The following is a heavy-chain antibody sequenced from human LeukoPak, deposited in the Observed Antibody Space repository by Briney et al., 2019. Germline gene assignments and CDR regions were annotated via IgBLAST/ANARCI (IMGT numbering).Heavy chain of an antibody. Sequence: APVKVSCKASGGTFSSYAISWVRQAPGQGLEWMGGIIPISGTANYAQKFRGRVTITADKSTSTAYMELSSLRSEDTAVYYCARSLITMVRGVIISAIDYWGQGTLVTVSS. J-gene: IGHJ4*02. CDR3: ARSLITMVRGVIISAIDY. CDR1: GGTFSSYA. V-gene: IGHV1-69*06. CDR2: IIPISGTA. D-gene: IGHD3-10*01.